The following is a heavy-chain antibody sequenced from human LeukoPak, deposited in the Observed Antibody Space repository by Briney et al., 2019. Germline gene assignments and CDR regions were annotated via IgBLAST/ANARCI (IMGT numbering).Heavy chain of an antibody. D-gene: IGHD6-13*01. J-gene: IGHJ4*02. Sequence: PSETLSLTCTVSGGSISSGDYYWSWIRQPPGKGLEWIGYIYYSGSTYYNPSLKSRVTISVDTSKNQFSLKLSSVTAADTAVYYCARVDVSSSGNFDYWGQGTLVTVSS. CDR2: IYYSGST. CDR1: GGSISSGDYY. CDR3: ARVDVSSSGNFDY. V-gene: IGHV4-30-4*01.